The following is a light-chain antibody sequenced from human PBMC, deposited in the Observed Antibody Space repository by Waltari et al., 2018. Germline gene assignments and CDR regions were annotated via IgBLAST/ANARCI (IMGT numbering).Light chain of an antibody. CDR1: DSISTY. CDR2: ATS. V-gene: IGKV1-39*01. CDR3: QQSFNTPFT. J-gene: IGKJ3*01. Sequence: DVQLTQSPSSLPASVGVRVTITCRTRDSISTYLNWYQHKPGRAPQLLIYATSSLQSGVPSRFSGSGSGTEFTLTITSLQPEDFASYYCQQSFNTPFTFGPGTKVDIK.